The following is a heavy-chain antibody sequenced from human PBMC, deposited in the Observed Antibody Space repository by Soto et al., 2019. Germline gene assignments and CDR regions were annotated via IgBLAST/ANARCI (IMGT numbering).Heavy chain of an antibody. V-gene: IGHV3-30-3*01. CDR3: AREHSSGWYVWDY. CDR1: GFTFSSYA. D-gene: IGHD6-19*01. J-gene: IGHJ4*02. Sequence: QVQLVESGGGVVQPGRSLRLSCAASGFTFSSYAMHWVRQAPGKGREWGAVIYYDGSNKYYADSVKGRFTISRDNSKNTLYLQMNSLRAEDTAVYYCAREHSSGWYVWDYWGQGTLVTVSS. CDR2: IYYDGSNK.